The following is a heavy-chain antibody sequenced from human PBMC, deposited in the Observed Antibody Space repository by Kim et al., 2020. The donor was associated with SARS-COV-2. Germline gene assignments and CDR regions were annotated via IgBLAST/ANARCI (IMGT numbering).Heavy chain of an antibody. D-gene: IGHD3-10*01. CDR2: IKYDGSDK. V-gene: IGHV3-7*01. J-gene: IGHJ4*02. CDR3: ASYASGSSGY. Sequence: GGSLRLSCAASGFSFSNYWMSWVRQATGKGLEWVANIKYDGSDKNYVDSVKGRFTISRDNAKSSLYLQLNSLRAEDTGVYYCASYASGSSGYWGPGTLVTVSS. CDR1: GFSFSNYW.